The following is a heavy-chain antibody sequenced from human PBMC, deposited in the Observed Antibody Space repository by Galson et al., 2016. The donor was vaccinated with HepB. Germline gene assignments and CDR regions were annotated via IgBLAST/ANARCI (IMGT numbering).Heavy chain of an antibody. J-gene: IGHJ4*02. D-gene: IGHD4-17*01. V-gene: IGHV1-69*13. CDR1: GGSLSRLV. CDR2: IIPFFATT. CDR3: ARWAGDYGKGYFDF. Sequence: SVKVSCEAAGGSLSRLVISWLRQAPGQAPEWMGGIIPFFATTNYAQKSQGRVTITADESTRTSYMELSSLRSGDTAIYYCARWAGDYGKGYFDFWGQGTLLTVSS.